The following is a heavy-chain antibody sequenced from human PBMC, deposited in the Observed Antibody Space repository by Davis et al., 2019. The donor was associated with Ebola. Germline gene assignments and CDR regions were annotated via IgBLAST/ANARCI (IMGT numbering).Heavy chain of an antibody. CDR3: AKAYDSSGYAWFGP. Sequence: MPSETLSLTCTVSGGSIISSSSYWGWIRQPPRKGLEWIGSIYLTGKTYYNPSLKSRITISVDTSKNQFSLKLSSVTAADTAVYFCAKAYDSSGYAWFGPWGQGTLVTVSS. D-gene: IGHD3-22*01. J-gene: IGHJ5*02. CDR2: IYLTGKT. CDR1: GGSIISSSSY. V-gene: IGHV4-39*07.